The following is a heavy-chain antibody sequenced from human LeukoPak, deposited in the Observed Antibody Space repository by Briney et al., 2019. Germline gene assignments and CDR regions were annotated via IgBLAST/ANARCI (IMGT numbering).Heavy chain of an antibody. J-gene: IGHJ4*02. D-gene: IGHD1-26*01. CDR3: AKDLLVGATRGPFDC. CDR1: GFTFSSYA. Sequence: GGSLRLSCAASGFTFSSYAMSWVRQAPGKGLEWVSAISGSGGSTYYADSVKGRFTISRDNSKNTLYLQMNGLRAEDTAVYYCAKDLLVGATRGPFDCWGQGTLVTVSS. CDR2: ISGSGGST. V-gene: IGHV3-23*01.